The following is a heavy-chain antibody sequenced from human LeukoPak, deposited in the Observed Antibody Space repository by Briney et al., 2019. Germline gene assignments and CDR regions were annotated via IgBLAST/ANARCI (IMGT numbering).Heavy chain of an antibody. CDR2: ISADGRST. Sequence: TGGSLRLSCAASGFTFDNYAIHWVRHAPGKGLEWVSLISADGRSTYYADSVKGRFTISRDNSKNSLYLQMRSLRTEDTALYYCAKDSGWQLLRAEYFQHWGQGTLDTVSS. J-gene: IGHJ1*01. D-gene: IGHD2-15*01. CDR1: GFTFDNYA. CDR3: AKDSGWQLLRAEYFQH. V-gene: IGHV3-43*02.